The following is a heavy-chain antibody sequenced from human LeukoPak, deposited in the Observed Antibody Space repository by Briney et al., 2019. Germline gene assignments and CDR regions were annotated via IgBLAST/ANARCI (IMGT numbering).Heavy chain of an antibody. CDR2: IIPIFGTA. Sequence: SVKVSCKASGGTFSSYAISWVRQPPRQGLEWMGGIIPIFGTANYAHKFQGRVTITTDESTSTAYLELSSLRSEDTAVYYCASEWTSGSSGGYFDYWGQGTLVTVSS. V-gene: IGHV1-69*05. D-gene: IGHD1-26*01. J-gene: IGHJ4*02. CDR3: ASEWTSGSSGGYFDY. CDR1: GGTFSSYA.